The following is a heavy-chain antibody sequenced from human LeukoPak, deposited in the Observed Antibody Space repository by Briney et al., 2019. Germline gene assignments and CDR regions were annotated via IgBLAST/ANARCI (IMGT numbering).Heavy chain of an antibody. CDR1: GYTFTSYG. Sequence: ASVKVSCKASGYTFTSYGVTWVRQAPGQGLEWMGWISTHSGNTNYAQKVQGRVTMTTDTSTSTAYMELRSLRSDDTAVYYCARDSNNYDSSGPDYWGQGTLVTVSS. J-gene: IGHJ4*02. V-gene: IGHV1-18*01. CDR2: ISTHSGNT. D-gene: IGHD3-22*01. CDR3: ARDSNNYDSSGPDY.